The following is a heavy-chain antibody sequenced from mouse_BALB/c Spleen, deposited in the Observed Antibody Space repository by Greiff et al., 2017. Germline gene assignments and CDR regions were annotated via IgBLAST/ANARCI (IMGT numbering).Heavy chain of an antibody. D-gene: IGHD2-3*01. Sequence: EVNVVESGGGLVQPGGSLRLSCATSGFTFSDFYMEWVRQPPGKRLEWIAASRNKANDYTTEYSASVKGRFIVSRDTSQSILYLQMNALRAEDTAIYYCARDASDGYYEAWFAYWGQGTLVTVSA. J-gene: IGHJ3*01. V-gene: IGHV7-1*02. CDR1: GFTFSDFY. CDR3: ARDASDGYYEAWFAY. CDR2: SRNKANDYTT.